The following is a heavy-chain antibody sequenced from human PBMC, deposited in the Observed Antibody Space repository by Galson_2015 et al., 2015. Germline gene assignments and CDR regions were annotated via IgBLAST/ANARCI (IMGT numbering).Heavy chain of an antibody. CDR3: AKGDGDYEWWFDD. J-gene: IGHJ4*02. D-gene: IGHD4-17*01. Sequence: SLRLSCAGSGFTFSSYSMNWVRQAPGKGLEWVSHISGSSAYIYYADSLKGRFTISRDNAKNSLYLQMNNLRAEDTAVYYCAKGDGDYEWWFDDWGQGTLVTVSS. CDR2: ISGSSAYI. V-gene: IGHV3-21*01. CDR1: GFTFSSYS.